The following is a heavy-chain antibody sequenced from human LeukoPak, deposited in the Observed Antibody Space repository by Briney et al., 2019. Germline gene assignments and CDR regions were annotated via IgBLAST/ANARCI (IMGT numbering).Heavy chain of an antibody. V-gene: IGHV4-30-2*01. CDR1: GGSISSGCYP. D-gene: IGHD3-22*01. J-gene: IGHJ4*02. CDR2: IYHSGRT. Sequence: PSETLSLTCAVTGGSISSGCYPWSWIRQPPGKGLEWIGYIYHSGRTYYNPSLKSRVTISVERYKNQFSLKLSSVTAADTGVYYCARGDYYDSSGYYYFDYWGQGTLVTVSS. CDR3: ARGDYYDSSGYYYFDY.